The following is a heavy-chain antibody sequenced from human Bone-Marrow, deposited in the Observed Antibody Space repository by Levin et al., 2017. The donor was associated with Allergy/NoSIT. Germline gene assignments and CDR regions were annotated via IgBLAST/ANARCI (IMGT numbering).Heavy chain of an antibody. CDR3: ARGGDSWLRLPHNPYFDY. CDR2: ISYDGSNK. D-gene: IGHD5-12*01. Sequence: GESLKISCAASGFTFSSYAMHWVRQAPGKGLEWVAVISYDGSNKYYADSVKGRFTISRDNSKNTLYLQMNSLRAEDTAVYYCARGGDSWLRLPHNPYFDYWGQGTLVTVSS. J-gene: IGHJ4*02. V-gene: IGHV3-30-3*01. CDR1: GFTFSSYA.